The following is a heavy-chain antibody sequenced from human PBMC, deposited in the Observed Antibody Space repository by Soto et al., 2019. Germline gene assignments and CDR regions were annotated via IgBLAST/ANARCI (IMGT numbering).Heavy chain of an antibody. Sequence: GGSLRLSCAASGFTFSSYSMNWVRQAPGKGLEWVSYISSSSSTIYYADSVKGRFTISRDNAKNSLYLQMNSLRAEDTAVYYCARDADTVTTYYYYYYYMDVWGKGTTVTVSS. D-gene: IGHD4-4*01. CDR1: GFTFSSYS. CDR3: ARDADTVTTYYYYYYYMDV. V-gene: IGHV3-48*01. CDR2: ISSSSSTI. J-gene: IGHJ6*03.